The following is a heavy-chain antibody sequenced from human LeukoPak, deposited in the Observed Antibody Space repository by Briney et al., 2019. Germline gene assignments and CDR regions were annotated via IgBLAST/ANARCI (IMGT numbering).Heavy chain of an antibody. CDR3: ATSPPYYYGSGSLYYFDY. V-gene: IGHV1-69*13. CDR2: IIPIFGTA. J-gene: IGHJ4*02. CDR1: GGTFSSYA. D-gene: IGHD3-10*01. Sequence: SVKVSCKASGGTFSSYAISWVRQAPGQGLEWMGGIIPIFGTANYAQKFQGRVTITADESTGTAYMELSSLRSEDTAVYYCATSPPYYYGSGSLYYFDYWGQGTLVTVSS.